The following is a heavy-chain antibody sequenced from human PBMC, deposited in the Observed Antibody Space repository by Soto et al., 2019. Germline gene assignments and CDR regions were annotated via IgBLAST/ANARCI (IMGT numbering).Heavy chain of an antibody. CDR2: FDPEDGET. J-gene: IGHJ6*03. D-gene: IGHD3-10*01. CDR3: ATLAVGSGSYYSSNYYYYMDV. CDR1: GYTLTELS. V-gene: IGHV1-24*01. Sequence: ASVKVSCKVSGYTLTELSMHWVRQAPGKGLEWMGGFDPEDGETIYAQKFQGRVTMTKDTTTDTAYMELSSLRSEDTAEYYCATLAVGSGSYYSSNYYYYMDVWGKGTTVTVSS.